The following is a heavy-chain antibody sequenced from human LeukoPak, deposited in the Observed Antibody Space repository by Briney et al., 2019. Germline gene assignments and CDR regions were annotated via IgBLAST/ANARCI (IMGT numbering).Heavy chain of an antibody. V-gene: IGHV1-69*05. CDR1: GGTSSSYA. CDR2: IIPIFGTA. Sequence: SVKISCKASGGTSSSYAISWVRQAPGQGLEWMGGIIPIFGTANYAQTFQGRVTITTDESTSTAYMELSSLRSEDTAVYYCARVYDSSGYVFDYWGQGTLVTVSS. J-gene: IGHJ4*02. CDR3: ARVYDSSGYVFDY. D-gene: IGHD3-22*01.